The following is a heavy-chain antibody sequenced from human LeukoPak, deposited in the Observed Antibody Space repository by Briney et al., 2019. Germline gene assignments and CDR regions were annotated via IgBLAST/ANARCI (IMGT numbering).Heavy chain of an antibody. J-gene: IGHJ4*02. CDR3: AREAYYYDSSGAYPQY. D-gene: IGHD3-22*01. Sequence: GGLLRLSCAASGSSFSDFELSWVRQAPGKGLEWVSYIIWSGSPKNYADSEKGRPTIARDNAKSSLHLQLNTLRAEDTAVYYCAREAYYYDSSGAYPQYWGQATLWSPSP. CDR2: IIWSGSPK. CDR1: GSSFSDFE. V-gene: IGHV3-48*03.